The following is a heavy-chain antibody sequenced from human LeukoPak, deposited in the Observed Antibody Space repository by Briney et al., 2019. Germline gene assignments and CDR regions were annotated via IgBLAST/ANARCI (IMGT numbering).Heavy chain of an antibody. Sequence: GGSLRLSCAASGFTFSSYAMSWVRQAPGKGLEWVSAISGSGGSTYYADSVKGRFTISRDNSKNTLYLQMNSLRAEDTAVYYCARGRMIQGILDYWGQGTLVTVSS. D-gene: IGHD3-16*01. J-gene: IGHJ4*02. CDR2: ISGSGGST. V-gene: IGHV3-23*01. CDR3: ARGRMIQGILDY. CDR1: GFTFSSYA.